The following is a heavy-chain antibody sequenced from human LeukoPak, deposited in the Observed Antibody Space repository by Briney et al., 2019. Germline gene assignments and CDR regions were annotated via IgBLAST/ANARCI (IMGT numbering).Heavy chain of an antibody. Sequence: ASVKVSCKASGYTFTSYAMHWVRQAPGQRLEWMGRINAGNGNTKYSQEFQGRVTITRDTSASTAYMELSSLRSEDMAVYYCARGAAGGGHNWFDPWGQGTLVTVSS. V-gene: IGHV1-3*03. CDR3: ARGAAGGGHNWFDP. D-gene: IGHD2-15*01. CDR1: GYTFTSYA. J-gene: IGHJ5*02. CDR2: INAGNGNT.